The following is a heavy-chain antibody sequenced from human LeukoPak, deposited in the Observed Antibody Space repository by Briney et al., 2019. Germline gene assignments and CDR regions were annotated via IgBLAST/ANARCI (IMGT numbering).Heavy chain of an antibody. CDR3: ARERDYDFWSGPMYYFDY. V-gene: IGHV3-21*01. Sequence: PGGSLRLSCAASGFTFSSYSMNWVRQAPGKGLEWVSSISSSSSYIYYADSVKGRFTISRDNAKNSLYLQMNSLRAEDTAVYYCARERDYDFWSGPMYYFDYWGQGTLVTVSS. J-gene: IGHJ4*02. CDR2: ISSSSSYI. CDR1: GFTFSSYS. D-gene: IGHD3-3*01.